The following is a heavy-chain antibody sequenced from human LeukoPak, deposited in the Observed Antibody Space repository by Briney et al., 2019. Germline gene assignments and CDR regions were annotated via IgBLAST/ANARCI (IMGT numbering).Heavy chain of an antibody. CDR1: GFTFSSYG. CDR3: TRDNSHSGRAFDI. J-gene: IGHJ3*02. V-gene: IGHV3-33*01. CDR2: IWYDGSEK. Sequence: GGSLRLSCAASGFTFSSYGMHWVRQAPGKGLEWVAVIWYDGSEKYYADSVKGRFTISRDNSKNTLYLQMNSLRAGDTAVYYCTRDNSHSGRAFDIWGQGTMVTVSS. D-gene: IGHD1-26*01.